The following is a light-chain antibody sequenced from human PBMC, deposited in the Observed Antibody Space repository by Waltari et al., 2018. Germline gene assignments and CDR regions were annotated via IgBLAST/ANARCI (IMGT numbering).Light chain of an antibody. V-gene: IGKV3-15*01. Sequence: ERVMTQSPATLSVSPGERATLPCRASQSVSSNLAWYQQKPGQAPRLLMYGASTRATGTPARFSGSGSGTEFTLTISSMQSEDFGVYYCQQYNNWPYTFGQGTKLEIK. CDR1: QSVSSN. J-gene: IGKJ2*01. CDR2: GAS. CDR3: QQYNNWPYT.